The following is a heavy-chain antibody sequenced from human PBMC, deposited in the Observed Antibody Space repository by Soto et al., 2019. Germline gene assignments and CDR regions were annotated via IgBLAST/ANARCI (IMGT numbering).Heavy chain of an antibody. V-gene: IGHV4-30-2*01. CDR1: GASITYGAYS. CDR2: INHLETT. D-gene: IGHD3-10*01. Sequence: QLQLHMSGSGLVKPSQTLSLTCTVSGASITYGAYSWSWIRQTPGKGLEWIGYINHLETTFYNPSFESRLTLSIDRTKNQFSLNLKSMSAADRAVYFFARGGGFDSFDYCGQGILVTVSS. J-gene: IGHJ4*02. CDR3: ARGGGFDSFDY.